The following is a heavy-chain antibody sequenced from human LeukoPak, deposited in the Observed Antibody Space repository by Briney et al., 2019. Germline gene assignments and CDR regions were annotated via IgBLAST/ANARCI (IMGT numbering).Heavy chain of an antibody. D-gene: IGHD2-21*01. J-gene: IGHJ5*02. CDR2: IYYSGST. CDR1: GGSISSYY. CDR3: ARHSAYYWEGRFDP. Sequence: TSETLSLTCTVSGGSISSYYWSWIRQPPGKGLEWIGYIYYSGSTNYNPSLKSRVTISVDTSKNQFSLKLSSVTAADTAVFYCARHSAYYWEGRFDPWGQGTLVTVSS. V-gene: IGHV4-59*08.